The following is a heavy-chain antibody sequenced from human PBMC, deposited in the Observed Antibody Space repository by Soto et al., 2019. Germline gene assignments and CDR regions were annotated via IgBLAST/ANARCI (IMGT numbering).Heavy chain of an antibody. CDR1: GFTFSNAW. CDR2: IKSKTDGGTT. D-gene: IGHD3-22*01. CDR3: TTTDVERQYYYDSSALTHFDY. Sequence: GGSLRLSCAASGFTFSNAWMNWVRQAPGKGLEWVGRIKSKTDGGTTDYAAPVKGRFTISRDDSKNTLYLQMNSLKTEDTAVYYCTTTDVERQYYYDSSALTHFDYWGQGTLVTVSS. V-gene: IGHV3-15*07. J-gene: IGHJ4*02.